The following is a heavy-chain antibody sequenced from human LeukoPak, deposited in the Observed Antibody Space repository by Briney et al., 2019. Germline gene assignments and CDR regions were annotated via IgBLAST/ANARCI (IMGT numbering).Heavy chain of an antibody. CDR1: GFTFSSYA. Sequence: GGSLRLSCAASGFTFSSYAMSWVRQAPGKGLEWVSAISGSGGSTYYADSVKGRFTISRDNSKNTLYLQMNSLRAEDTAVYYCAKDISEYYYDSSGYSYFDYWGQGTLVTVSS. V-gene: IGHV3-23*01. CDR3: AKDISEYYYDSSGYSYFDY. CDR2: ISGSGGST. J-gene: IGHJ4*02. D-gene: IGHD3-22*01.